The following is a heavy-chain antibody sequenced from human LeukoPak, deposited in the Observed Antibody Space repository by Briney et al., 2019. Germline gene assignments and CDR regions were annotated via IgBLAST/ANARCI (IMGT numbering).Heavy chain of an antibody. CDR2: ISSSGSTI. V-gene: IGHV3-48*03. CDR3: ARKLVHYFDY. D-gene: IGHD6-6*01. Sequence: GGSLRLSCAASGFTFGSYEMIWVRQAPGKGLEWRSYISSSGSTIYYADSVKGRFTISRDNAKNSLYLQMSSLRAEDTTVYFCARKLVHYFDYWGQGTLVTVSS. J-gene: IGHJ4*02. CDR1: GFTFGSYE.